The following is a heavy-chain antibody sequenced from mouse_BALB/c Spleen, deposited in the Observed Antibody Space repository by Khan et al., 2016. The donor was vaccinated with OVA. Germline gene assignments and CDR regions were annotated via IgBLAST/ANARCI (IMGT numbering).Heavy chain of an antibody. Sequence: EVELVESGGGLVKPGGSLKLSCEVSGFAFNSYDMSWVRQTPEKRLEWVATISSTGTYTYYPDSVKGRFTISRDTARNTLYLQMSSLMSEDTALYYCTRPSYYGNPWFTYWGQGTLVTVAA. CDR1: GFAFNSYD. CDR3: TRPSYYGNPWFTY. J-gene: IGHJ3*01. V-gene: IGHV5-9*02. D-gene: IGHD2-10*01. CDR2: ISSTGTYT.